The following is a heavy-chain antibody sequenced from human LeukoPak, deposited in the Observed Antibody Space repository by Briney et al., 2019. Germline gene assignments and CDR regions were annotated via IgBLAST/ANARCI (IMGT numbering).Heavy chain of an antibody. V-gene: IGHV3-21*01. CDR2: ISTSSSYI. Sequence: GGSLRLSCAASGFSFSSYNMNWVRQAPGKGLEWVSSISTSSSYIYYADSLKGRFTISRDNARKSLYLQMNSLRAEDTAVYYCARDREEYCSGGSCTNFDYWGQGILVTVSS. D-gene: IGHD2-15*01. J-gene: IGHJ4*02. CDR1: GFSFSSYN. CDR3: ARDREEYCSGGSCTNFDY.